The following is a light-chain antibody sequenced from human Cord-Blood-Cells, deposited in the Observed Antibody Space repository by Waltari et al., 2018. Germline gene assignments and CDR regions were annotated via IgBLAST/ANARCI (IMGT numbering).Light chain of an antibody. CDR2: DVS. CDR3: CSYAGSYTLV. Sequence: QSALTQPRSVSGSPGQSVTISCTGTSSDVGGYNYFSWYQQHPGKAPKLMIYDVSKRPSRVLVRYAGSKSGNTASLTISGLQAEDEADYSCCSYAGSYTLVFGGGTKLTVL. V-gene: IGLV2-11*01. CDR1: SSDVGGYNY. J-gene: IGLJ3*02.